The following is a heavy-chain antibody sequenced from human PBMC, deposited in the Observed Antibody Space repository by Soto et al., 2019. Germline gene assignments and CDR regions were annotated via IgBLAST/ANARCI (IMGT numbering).Heavy chain of an antibody. J-gene: IGHJ4*02. Sequence: PGGSLRLSCAASGFTFSSYGMHWVRQAPGKGLEWVAVISYDGSNKYYADSVKGRFTISRDNSKNTLYLQMNSLRAEDTAVYYCAKTSKMATISVPTDSWGQGTLVTVSS. V-gene: IGHV3-30*18. CDR1: GFTFSSYG. D-gene: IGHD5-12*01. CDR3: AKTSKMATISVPTDS. CDR2: ISYDGSNK.